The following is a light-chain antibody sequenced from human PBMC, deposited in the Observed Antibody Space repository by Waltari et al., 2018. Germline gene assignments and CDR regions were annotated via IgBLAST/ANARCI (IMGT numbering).Light chain of an antibody. CDR2: STS. CDR1: HNIFAN. J-gene: IGKJ2*03. V-gene: IGKV1-16*01. CDR3: QRYHESPYS. Sequence: DIPLTQSPSALAASVGDRVTISCRASHNIFANLAWYQQKPGKAPKCLMYSTSSLPSGIPSRISGSGSGTDYILNISRLQPEDVAIYYCQRYHESPYSFGQGTKVEIK.